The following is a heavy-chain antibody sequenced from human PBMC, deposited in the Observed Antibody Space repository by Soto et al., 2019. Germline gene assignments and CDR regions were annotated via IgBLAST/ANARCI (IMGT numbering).Heavy chain of an antibody. J-gene: IGHJ5*02. CDR1: GFTFSIYS. CDR3: ARLVLAATGTWFDP. V-gene: IGHV3-23*01. D-gene: IGHD2-15*01. Sequence: GGSLSLSWSASGFTFSIYSLILVRNAPGKGLEWVSAISGSGGSTYYADSVKGRFTISRDNSKNTLYLQMNSLRAEDTAVYYCARLVLAATGTWFDPWGQGTRVTVSS. CDR2: ISGSGGST.